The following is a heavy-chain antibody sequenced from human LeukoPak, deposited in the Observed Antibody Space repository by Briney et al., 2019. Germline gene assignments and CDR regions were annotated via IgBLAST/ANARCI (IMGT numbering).Heavy chain of an antibody. Sequence: GGSLRLSCAASGFTFSDYYMSWIRQAPGKGLEGVSYISSSGSTIYYADAVKGRFTISRDNAKNSLYLQMNSLRAEDTAVYYCAKGHGYSSDRYYFDYWGQGTLVTVSS. V-gene: IGHV3-11*01. D-gene: IGHD6-19*01. J-gene: IGHJ4*02. CDR3: AKGHGYSSDRYYFDY. CDR2: ISSSGSTI. CDR1: GFTFSDYY.